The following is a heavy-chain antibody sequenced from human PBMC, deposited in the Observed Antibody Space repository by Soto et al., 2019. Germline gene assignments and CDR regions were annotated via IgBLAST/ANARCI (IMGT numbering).Heavy chain of an antibody. V-gene: IGHV5-51*01. CDR2: IYPGDSDT. J-gene: IGHJ5*02. CDR1: GYAFSSYW. D-gene: IGHD2-8*02. Sequence: LKISCQGSGYAFSSYWIAWVRQMPGKGLEWMGIIYPGDSDTRYSPSFQGQVTISVDKSITTAYLQWSSPKASDTAMYYCARGYCTATICDPWFDPWGQGTLVTVSS. CDR3: ARGYCTATICDPWFDP.